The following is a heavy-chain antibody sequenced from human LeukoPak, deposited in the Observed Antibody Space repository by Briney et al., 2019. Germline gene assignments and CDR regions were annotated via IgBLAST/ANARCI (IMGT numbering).Heavy chain of an antibody. CDR2: ISYDGSNK. CDR1: GFTFSSYA. CDR3: ARDISNYVFFDY. D-gene: IGHD4-11*01. V-gene: IGHV3-30*04. Sequence: GGSLRLSCAASGFTFSSYAMHWVRQAPGKGLEWVAVISYDGSNKYYADSVKGRFTISRDNSKNTLYLQMNSLRAEDTAVYYCARDISNYVFFDYWGQGTLVTVSS. J-gene: IGHJ4*02.